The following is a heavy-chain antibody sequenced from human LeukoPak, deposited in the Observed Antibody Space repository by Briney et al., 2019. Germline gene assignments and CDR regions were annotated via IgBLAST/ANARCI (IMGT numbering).Heavy chain of an antibody. J-gene: IGHJ4*02. V-gene: IGHV3-30-3*01. Sequence: PGGSLRLSCAASGFTSSSYAMHWVRQAPGKGLEWVSVISYDGSNKYYADCVKGRFTISRDNSKNTLYLQMNSLSAEDTAVSYGARGGDSGSYYDGFDYWGQGTLVTVSS. CDR3: ARGGDSGSYYDGFDY. CDR1: GFTSSSYA. CDR2: ISYDGSNK. D-gene: IGHD1-26*01.